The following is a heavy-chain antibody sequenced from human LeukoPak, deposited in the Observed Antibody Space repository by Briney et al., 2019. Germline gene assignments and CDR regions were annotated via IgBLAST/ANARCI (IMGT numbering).Heavy chain of an antibody. CDR3: ARGLTYYYDSSGYYSLRY. Sequence: GGSLRLSRAASGFTFSDYYMSWIRQAPGKGLEWVSYISSSGSTIYYADSVKGRFTISRDNAKNSLYLQMNSLRAEDTAVYYRARGLTYYYDSSGYYSLRYWGQGTLVTVSS. CDR1: GFTFSDYY. CDR2: ISSSGSTI. D-gene: IGHD3-22*01. V-gene: IGHV3-11*01. J-gene: IGHJ4*02.